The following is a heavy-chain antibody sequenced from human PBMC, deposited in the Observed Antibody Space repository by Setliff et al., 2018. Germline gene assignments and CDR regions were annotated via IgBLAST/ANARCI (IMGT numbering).Heavy chain of an antibody. D-gene: IGHD3-22*01. V-gene: IGHV4-38-2*01. CDR1: GFSISSGYY. Sequence: ETLSLTCGVSGFSISSGYYWGWIRQPPGKGLEWIGDVYRSGNTRFNPSLQSRLTLSVDMSANQFSLTLKSVTAADTAVYFCARRGSGSYYDGADFLSFDFWGQGAPVTVSS. J-gene: IGHJ4*02. CDR3: ARRGSGSYYDGADFLSFDF. CDR2: VYRSGNT.